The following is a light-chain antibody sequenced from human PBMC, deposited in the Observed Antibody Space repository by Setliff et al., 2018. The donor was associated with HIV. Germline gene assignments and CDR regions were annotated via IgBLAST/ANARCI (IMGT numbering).Light chain of an antibody. CDR3: CSYAGSSTPYV. CDR2: EVS. Sequence: SALAQPRSVSGSPGQSVTIACTGTSSDAGDYNFVSWYQQHPGKAPKLMIYEVSKRPSGVSNRFSGSKSGNTASLTISGLQAGDEADYYCCSYAGSSTPYVFGTGTKVT. J-gene: IGLJ1*01. CDR1: SSDAGDYNF. V-gene: IGLV2-23*02.